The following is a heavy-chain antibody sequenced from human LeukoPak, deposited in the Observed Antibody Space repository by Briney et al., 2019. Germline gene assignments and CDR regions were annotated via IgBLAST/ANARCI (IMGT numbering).Heavy chain of an antibody. CDR2: ISSSSSYI. V-gene: IGHV3-21*01. Sequence: PGGSLRLSCAASGFTFSSYSMNWVRQAPGKGLEWASSISSSSSYIYYADSVKGRFTISRDNAKNSLYLQMNSLRAEDTAVYYCARAPYYYDSSGWFDYWGQGTLVTVSS. CDR1: GFTFSSYS. CDR3: ARAPYYYDSSGWFDY. J-gene: IGHJ4*02. D-gene: IGHD3-22*01.